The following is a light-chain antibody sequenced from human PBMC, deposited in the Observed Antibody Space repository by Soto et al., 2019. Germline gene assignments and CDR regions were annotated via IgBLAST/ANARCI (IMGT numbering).Light chain of an antibody. CDR2: DDT. Sequence: SYELTQPPSVSVAPGQTARITRGGNNVGSKSMHWYQKKSGQAPVVVVYDDTDRPSGIPERFSGSNSGNTATLTISRVEAGDEADYYCQVWDDSTDHIYVFGTGTKLAVL. CDR3: QVWDDSTDHIYV. V-gene: IGLV3-21*02. J-gene: IGLJ1*01. CDR1: NVGSKS.